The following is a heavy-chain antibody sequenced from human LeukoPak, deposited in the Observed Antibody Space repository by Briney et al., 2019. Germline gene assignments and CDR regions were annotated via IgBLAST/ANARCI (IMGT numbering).Heavy chain of an antibody. CDR2: IYYSGST. CDR1: GGSISSYY. Sequence: PSETLSLTCTVSGGSISSYYWSWIRQPPGEGLEWIGYIYYSGSTNYNPSLKSRVTISVDTSKNQFSLKLSSVTAADTAVYYCARRAYSSGYYYFDYCGQGTLVTVSS. J-gene: IGHJ4*02. V-gene: IGHV4-59*01. CDR3: ARRAYSSGYYYFDY. D-gene: IGHD3-22*01.